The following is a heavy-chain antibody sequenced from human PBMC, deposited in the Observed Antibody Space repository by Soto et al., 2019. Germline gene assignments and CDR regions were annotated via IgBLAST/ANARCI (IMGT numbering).Heavy chain of an antibody. D-gene: IGHD3-3*01. J-gene: IGHJ6*01. CDR1: GYTFTGYY. V-gene: IGHV1-2*04. CDR3: VSYCDYDFWGDSYYHYYGMEV. Sequence: ASGKVSCKASGYTFTGYYMQWERQAPGQGLEWMGWINPNSGGTNYAQKFQGWVTMTRNTSISTAYMELSRLRSDDTAAYSSVSYCDYDFWGDSYYHYYGMEVWGQETTVTVS. CDR2: INPNSGGT.